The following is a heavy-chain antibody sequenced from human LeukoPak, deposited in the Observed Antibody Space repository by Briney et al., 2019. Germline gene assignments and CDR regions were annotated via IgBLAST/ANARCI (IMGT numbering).Heavy chain of an antibody. V-gene: IGHV3-7*04. CDR1: GFTFSSYW. Sequence: GGSLRLSCAASGFTFSSYWMSWVRQAPGKGLEWVANIKQDGSEKYYVDSVKGRFTISRDNAKSSLYLQMNSLRAEDTAVYYCARGTAMVRDAFDIWGQGTMVTVSS. CDR2: IKQDGSEK. D-gene: IGHD5-18*01. J-gene: IGHJ3*02. CDR3: ARGTAMVRDAFDI.